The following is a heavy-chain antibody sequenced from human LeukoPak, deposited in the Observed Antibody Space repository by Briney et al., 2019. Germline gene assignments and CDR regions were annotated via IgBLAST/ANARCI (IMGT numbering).Heavy chain of an antibody. CDR3: AKVLLYYGDYDPFDY. J-gene: IGHJ4*02. Sequence: GGSLRLSCAASGFTFSNYGMHWVRQAPGKGLARVAFIRYDGSNKYYADSVKGRFTISRDTSKNTLYLQMNSLRAEDTAVYYCAKVLLYYGDYDPFDYWGQGTLVTVSS. D-gene: IGHD4-17*01. CDR2: IRYDGSNK. V-gene: IGHV3-30*02. CDR1: GFTFSNYG.